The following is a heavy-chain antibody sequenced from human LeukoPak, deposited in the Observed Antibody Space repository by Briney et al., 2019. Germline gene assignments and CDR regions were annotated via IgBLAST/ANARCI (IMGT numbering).Heavy chain of an antibody. CDR2: SSGTGGGT. CDR1: GFTFSTFG. J-gene: IGHJ4*02. Sequence: PGGSLRLSCAASGFTFSTFGMSWVRQAPGKGLEWVASSGTGGGTYYADSVKGRFTISRDNSENTLYLQMNSLRPEDTAVYFYSRDPRTRSQLPHFDYWGQGTLVTVSS. V-gene: IGHV3-23*01. D-gene: IGHD1-1*01. CDR3: SRDPRTRSQLPHFDY.